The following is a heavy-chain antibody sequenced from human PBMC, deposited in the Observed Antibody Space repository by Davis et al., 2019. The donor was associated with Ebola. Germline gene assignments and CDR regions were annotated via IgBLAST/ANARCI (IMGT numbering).Heavy chain of an antibody. V-gene: IGHV4-59*04. CDR2: IYYSGST. J-gene: IGHJ5*02. D-gene: IGHD6-13*01. CDR3: ASQLSWFDP. CDR1: GGSISSYY. Sequence: SETLSLTCTVSGGSISSYYWRWIRQPPGKGLEWIGYIYYSGSTYYNPSLKSRVTISVDTSKNQFSLKLSSVTAADTAVYYCASQLSWFDPWGQGTLVTVSS.